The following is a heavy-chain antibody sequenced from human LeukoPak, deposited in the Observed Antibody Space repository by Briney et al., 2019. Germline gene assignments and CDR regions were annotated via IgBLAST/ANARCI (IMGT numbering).Heavy chain of an antibody. D-gene: IGHD1-1*01. J-gene: IGHJ5*02. CDR1: GFTFSSYA. CDR2: VSGSGGSA. V-gene: IGHV3-23*01. CDR3: VRVIGGTPNWFDP. Sequence: GGSLRLSCAASGFTFSSYAMSWVRQAPGRGLEWVSAVSGSGGSADHADSVKGRFTISRDTSKDTMYLQLNSLRPEDTAVYYCVRVIGGTPNWFDPWGQGTLVTVSS.